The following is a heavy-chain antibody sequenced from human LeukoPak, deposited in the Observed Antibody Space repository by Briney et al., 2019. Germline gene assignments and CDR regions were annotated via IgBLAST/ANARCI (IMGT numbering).Heavy chain of an antibody. CDR3: ARGSSWWGDYYYYYMDV. CDR2: ISAYNGNT. J-gene: IGHJ6*03. D-gene: IGHD6-13*01. Sequence: ASVKVSCKASGYTFTSYGISWVRQAPGQGLEWMGWISAYNGNTNYAQKLQGRVTMTTDTSTSTAYMELRSLRSDDTAVYYCARGSSWWGDYYYYYMDVWGKGTTVTVSS. CDR1: GYTFTSYG. V-gene: IGHV1-18*01.